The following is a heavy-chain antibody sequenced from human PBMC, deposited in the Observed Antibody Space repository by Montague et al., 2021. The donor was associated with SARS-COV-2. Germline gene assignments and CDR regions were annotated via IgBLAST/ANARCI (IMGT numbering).Heavy chain of an antibody. CDR1: GGSFSGFY. J-gene: IGHJ6*03. D-gene: IGHD2-8*01. V-gene: IGHV4-34*01. Sequence: SETLSLTCAVSGGSFSGFYWCWVRQSPGEGLAWIGEINQSGSINYYPSLKSRVTILVDTSTNQFSLKLTSVTAADTAVSYCARGQEGVNMVLEVLGFYYYMDVWGKGTTVTVSS. CDR2: INQSGSI. CDR3: ARGQEGVNMVLEVLGFYYYMDV.